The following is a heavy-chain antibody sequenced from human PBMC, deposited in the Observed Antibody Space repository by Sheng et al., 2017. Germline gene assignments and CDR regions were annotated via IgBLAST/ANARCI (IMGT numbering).Heavy chain of an antibody. D-gene: IGHD6-25*01. CDR2: IYYSGST. Sequence: QLQLQESGPGLVKPSETLSLTCTVSGDSISSSSYYWGWIRQPPGKGLEWIGSIYYSGSTYYNPSLKSRVTISVDTSKNQFSLKLSSVTAADTAVYYCAISATSGWPDAFDIWGQGTMVTVSS. CDR1: GDSISSSSYY. V-gene: IGHV4-39*07. CDR3: AISATSGWPDAFDI. J-gene: IGHJ3*02.